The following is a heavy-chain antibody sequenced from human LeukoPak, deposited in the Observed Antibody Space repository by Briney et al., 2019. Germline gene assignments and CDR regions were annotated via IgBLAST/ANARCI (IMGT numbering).Heavy chain of an antibody. CDR1: GGTFSSYA. CDR2: IIPIFGTA. CDR3: ARAYFDWLSPRWAFDI. J-gene: IGHJ3*02. D-gene: IGHD3-9*01. Sequence: SVKVSCKSSGGTFSSYAISWVRQAPGQGLEWMGGIIPIFGTANYAQKFQGRVTITADESTSTAYMELSSLRSEDTAVYYCARAYFDWLSPRWAFDIWGQGTMVTVSS. V-gene: IGHV1-69*01.